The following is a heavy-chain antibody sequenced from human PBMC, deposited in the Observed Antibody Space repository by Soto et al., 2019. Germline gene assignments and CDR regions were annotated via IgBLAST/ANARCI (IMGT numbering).Heavy chain of an antibody. D-gene: IGHD2-2*03. CDR1: GGSISSGGYS. V-gene: IGHV4-30-2*01. CDR2: IYHSGST. Sequence: SESMSLTCAVSGGSISSGGYSWSWIRQPPGKGLEWIGYIYHSGSTYYNPSLKSRVTISVDRSKNQFSLKLSSVTAADTAVYYCASGGGYCSSTSCYPGFDPWGQGTLVTVSS. J-gene: IGHJ5*02. CDR3: ASGGGYCSSTSCYPGFDP.